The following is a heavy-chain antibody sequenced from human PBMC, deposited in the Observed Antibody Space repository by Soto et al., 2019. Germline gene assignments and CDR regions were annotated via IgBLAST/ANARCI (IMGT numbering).Heavy chain of an antibody. CDR1: GYTFTSYD. Sequence: ASVKVSCKASGYTFTSYDINWVRQATGQGLEWMGWMNPNSGNTGYAQKFQGRVTMTRNTSINTAYMELSRLRSEDTAVYYCPIEQSMFRGVDYWGQGTLVTVSS. J-gene: IGHJ4*02. CDR3: PIEQSMFRGVDY. V-gene: IGHV1-8*01. CDR2: MNPNSGNT. D-gene: IGHD3-10*01.